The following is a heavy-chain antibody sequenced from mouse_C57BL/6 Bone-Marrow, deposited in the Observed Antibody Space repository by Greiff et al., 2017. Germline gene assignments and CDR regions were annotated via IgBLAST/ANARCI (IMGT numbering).Heavy chain of an antibody. CDR2: INPNNGGT. V-gene: IGHV1-26*01. CDR3: TPIYYLGAMDY. Sequence: EVQLQQSGPELVKPGASVKISCKASGYTFTDYYMNWVKQSHGKSLEWIGDINPNNGGTSYNQKFKGKATLTVDKSSSTAYMALRRLTSEDSAVYDCTPIYYLGAMDYWGQGTSVTVSS. CDR1: GYTFTDYY. J-gene: IGHJ4*01. D-gene: IGHD2-1*01.